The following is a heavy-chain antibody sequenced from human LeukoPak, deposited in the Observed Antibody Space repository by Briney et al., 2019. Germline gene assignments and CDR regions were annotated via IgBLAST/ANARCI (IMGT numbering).Heavy chain of an antibody. J-gene: IGHJ4*02. Sequence: GGSLRLSCAASGFTFSEAWMTWLRQAPGKGLEWIGLIKGKSDGGTTQYAPPMKGRVSISRDDSKDTLYLQMDSLKTEDTAVYYCATGSRGDFWGQGTLVTVSS. CDR3: ATGSRGDF. D-gene: IGHD2-2*01. CDR1: GFTFSEAW. CDR2: IKGKSDGGTT. V-gene: IGHV3-15*01.